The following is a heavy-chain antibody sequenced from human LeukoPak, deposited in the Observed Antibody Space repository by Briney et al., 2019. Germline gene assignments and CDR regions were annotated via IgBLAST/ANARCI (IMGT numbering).Heavy chain of an antibody. V-gene: IGHV4-61*01. J-gene: IGHJ2*01. Sequence: SETLSLTCTVSGGSVSSGSYYWSWIRQPPGNGLEWLGYIYYSGSTNYNPSLKSRVTISVDTSKNQFSLKLSSVTAADTAVYYCARGDCSSTSCYVWYFDLWGRGTLVTVSS. CDR2: IYYSGST. CDR3: ARGDCSSTSCYVWYFDL. CDR1: GGSVSSGSYY. D-gene: IGHD2-2*01.